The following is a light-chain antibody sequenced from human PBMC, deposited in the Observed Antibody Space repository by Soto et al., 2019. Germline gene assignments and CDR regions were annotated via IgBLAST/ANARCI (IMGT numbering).Light chain of an antibody. Sequence: DIQMTQSPSTLSASVGDRVTITCRASQSISSWLAWYQQKPGKAPKLLIYKASSLESGVPSRFSGSGSGTEFTLTIRSLQTDDFAHYYCQQYNSYSITFGQGTRLEIK. J-gene: IGKJ5*01. V-gene: IGKV1-5*03. CDR2: KAS. CDR1: QSISSW. CDR3: QQYNSYSIT.